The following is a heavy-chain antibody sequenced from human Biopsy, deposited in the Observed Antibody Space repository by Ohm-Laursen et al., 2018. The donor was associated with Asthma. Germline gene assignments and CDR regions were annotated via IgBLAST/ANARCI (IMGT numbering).Heavy chain of an antibody. Sequence: SSLRLSCAASGFKFDEYTMHWVRQAPGKGLEWVSGISWNSATIGYADSVEGRFTISRDNAKNSVFLHMDSLRPEGTAFYYCAKVRSDWVITESFDYWGQGVLVTVSS. D-gene: IGHD3-22*01. CDR3: AKVRSDWVITESFDY. V-gene: IGHV3-9*01. CDR1: GFKFDEYT. CDR2: ISWNSATI. J-gene: IGHJ4*02.